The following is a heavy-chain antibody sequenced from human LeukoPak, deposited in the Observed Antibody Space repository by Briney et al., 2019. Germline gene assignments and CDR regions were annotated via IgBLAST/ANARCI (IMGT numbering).Heavy chain of an antibody. J-gene: IGHJ4*02. CDR3: AKWGDYDVLTGYYVSDY. CDR1: GFTLFNYS. CDR2: FTGSGGNT. Sequence: PGASLRLSFSAPGFTLFNYSISWVRPAPREGLGWGSAFTGSGGNTYYADSVKGRFTISRDNSKNTVFLQMNSLRAEDTAVYYCAKWGDYDVLTGYYVSDYWGQGTLVTVSS. V-gene: IGHV3-23*01. D-gene: IGHD3-9*01.